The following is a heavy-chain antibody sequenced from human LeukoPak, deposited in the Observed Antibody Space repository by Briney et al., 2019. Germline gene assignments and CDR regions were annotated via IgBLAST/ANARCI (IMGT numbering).Heavy chain of an antibody. D-gene: IGHD3-22*01. CDR3: AKDLTYDSTGSDY. CDR2: IRYDGSNE. Sequence: GRSLRLSCAASGFTFSSYGMHWVRQAPGKGLEWVAFIRYDGSNEHYPDSVKGRFTISRDNSKNTLYLQMNSLRAEDTAVYYCAKDLTYDSTGSDYWGQGIVVTVSS. J-gene: IGHJ4*02. CDR1: GFTFSSYG. V-gene: IGHV3-30*02.